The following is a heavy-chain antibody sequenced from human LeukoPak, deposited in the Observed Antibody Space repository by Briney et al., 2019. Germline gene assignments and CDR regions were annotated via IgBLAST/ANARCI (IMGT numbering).Heavy chain of an antibody. CDR2: IYYSGST. V-gene: IGHV4-39*07. J-gene: IGHJ6*03. CDR3: ARLSGYGLHYYYHMDV. CDR1: GGSISSNNYY. D-gene: IGHD5-12*01. Sequence: KPSETLSLTCTVSGGSISSNNYYWGWIRQPPGKGLEWIGTIYYSGSTYYNPSLRSRVTISVDTSKNQFSLKLSSVTAADTAVYYCARLSGYGLHYYYHMDVWGKGTTVTVSS.